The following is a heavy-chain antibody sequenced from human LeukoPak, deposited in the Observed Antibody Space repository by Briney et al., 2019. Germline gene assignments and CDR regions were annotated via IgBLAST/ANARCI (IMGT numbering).Heavy chain of an antibody. V-gene: IGHV3-11*04. J-gene: IGHJ4*02. D-gene: IGHD5-18*01. Sequence: GGSLRLSCAASGFTFSDYYMSWIRQAPGKGLEWVSYISSSGSTIYYADSVKGRFTISRDNAKNSLYLQVNSLRAEDTAVYFCARGGSDTAMAHDYWGQGTLVTVSS. CDR2: ISSSGSTI. CDR1: GFTFSDYY. CDR3: ARGGSDTAMAHDY.